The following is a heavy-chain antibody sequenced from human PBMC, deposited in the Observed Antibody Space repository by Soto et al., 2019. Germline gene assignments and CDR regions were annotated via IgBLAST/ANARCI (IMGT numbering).Heavy chain of an antibody. CDR2: IYYSGST. D-gene: IGHD2-2*01. Sequence: SETLSLTCTVSGGSISSSYWSWIRQPPGKGLEWIGYIYYSGSTNYNPSLKSRVTISVDTSKNQFSLKLSSVTAADTAVYYCARTITPAAPYYSYYYMDVWGKGTTVTVSS. V-gene: IGHV4-59*01. J-gene: IGHJ6*03. CDR1: GGSISSSY. CDR3: ARTITPAAPYYSYYYMDV.